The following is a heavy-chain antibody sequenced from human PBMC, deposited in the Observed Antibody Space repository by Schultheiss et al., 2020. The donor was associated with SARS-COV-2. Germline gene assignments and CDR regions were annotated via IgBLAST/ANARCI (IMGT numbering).Heavy chain of an antibody. J-gene: IGHJ3*02. Sequence: SETLSLTCTVSGGSISSYYWSWIRQPPGKGLEWIGYIYYSGSTNYNPSLKSRVTISVDTSKNQFSLKLSSVTAADTAVYYCSRRGGVTTFPSGAFDIWGQGAMVTVSS. D-gene: IGHD4-17*01. V-gene: IGHV4-59*08. CDR3: SRRGGVTTFPSGAFDI. CDR1: GGSISSYY. CDR2: IYYSGST.